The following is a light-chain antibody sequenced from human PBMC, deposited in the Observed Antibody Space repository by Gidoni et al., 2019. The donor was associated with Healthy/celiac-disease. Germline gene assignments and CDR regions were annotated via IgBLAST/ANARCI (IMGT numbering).Light chain of an antibody. Sequence: DIVMTQSPASLAVSLGERATINCNSSQSGLYSSNNKNYLAWYQQKPGQPPKLLIYWASTRESGVPDRFSGSGSGTDFTLTISSLQAEDVAVYYCQQYYSTLPITFGQGTRLEIK. V-gene: IGKV4-1*01. CDR2: WAS. J-gene: IGKJ5*01. CDR3: QQYYSTLPIT. CDR1: QSGLYSSNNKNY.